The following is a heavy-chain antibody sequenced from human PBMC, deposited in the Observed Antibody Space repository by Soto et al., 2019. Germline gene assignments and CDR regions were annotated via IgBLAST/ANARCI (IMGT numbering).Heavy chain of an antibody. CDR2: INSDGSRT. CDR3: ARETYRGFYFDY. Sequence: GGSLRLSCAASGFTFTDYWTHWVRQAPGKGLVWVSRINSDGSRTSYADSVTGRFTISRDNAKNTLYLQMNSLRVEDTALYYCARETYRGFYFDYWGQGTPVTVSS. D-gene: IGHD4-4*01. CDR1: GFTFTDYW. V-gene: IGHV3-74*01. J-gene: IGHJ4*02.